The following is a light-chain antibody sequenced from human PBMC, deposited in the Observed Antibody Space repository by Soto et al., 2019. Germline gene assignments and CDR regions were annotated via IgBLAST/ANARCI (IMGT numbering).Light chain of an antibody. V-gene: IGKV1-5*01. Sequence: DIQMTQSPSTLSASVGDRVTITCRASQSISSWLAWYQQQPGKAPKLLIYDASSLESGVPSRFSGSGSGTEFTLTISSLQPDDFATYYCQQYNSYSPERTFGQGTKVEIK. CDR2: DAS. CDR3: QQYNSYSPERT. J-gene: IGKJ1*01. CDR1: QSISSW.